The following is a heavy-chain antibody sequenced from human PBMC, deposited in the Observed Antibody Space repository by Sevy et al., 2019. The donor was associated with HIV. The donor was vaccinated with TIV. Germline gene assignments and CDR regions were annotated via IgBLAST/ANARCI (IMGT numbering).Heavy chain of an antibody. Sequence: GGALRLSCAASGFAFYDYSMSWIRQAPGKGLEWVATLSFGCGKINYADSVKGRLTICRDNSKNSFYLQMDNLRVEDTALYYCAREGCTRPHDYWGQGTRVTVSS. V-gene: IGHV3-23*01. CDR2: LSFGCGKI. J-gene: IGHJ4*02. CDR1: GFAFYDYS. CDR3: AREGCTRPHDY. D-gene: IGHD2-8*01.